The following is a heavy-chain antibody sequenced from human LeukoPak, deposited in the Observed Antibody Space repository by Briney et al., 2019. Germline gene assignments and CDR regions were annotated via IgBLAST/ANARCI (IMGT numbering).Heavy chain of an antibody. V-gene: IGHV4-30-2*01. CDR3: ARSKNRYYDSSFGFDP. Sequence: PSETLSLTCAVSGGSISSGGYSSSWIRQPPGKGLEWIGYIYHSGSTYYNPSLKSRATISVDRSKNQFSLKLSSVTAADTAVYYCARSKNRYYDSSFGFDPWGQGTLVTVSS. J-gene: IGHJ5*02. CDR1: GGSISSGGYS. D-gene: IGHD3-22*01. CDR2: IYHSGST.